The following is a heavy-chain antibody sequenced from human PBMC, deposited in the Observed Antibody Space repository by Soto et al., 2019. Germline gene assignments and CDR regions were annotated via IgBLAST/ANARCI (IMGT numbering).Heavy chain of an antibody. J-gene: IGHJ5*02. CDR2: ISGSGGST. Sequence: GGSLILSCAASGFTFSSYAMSWVRQAPGKGLEWVSAISGSGGSTYYADSVKGRFTISRDNSKNTLYLQMNSLRAEDTAVYYCAKARDDYGDYGWFDPWGQGTLVTVSS. CDR3: AKARDDYGDYGWFDP. CDR1: GFTFSSYA. V-gene: IGHV3-23*01. D-gene: IGHD4-17*01.